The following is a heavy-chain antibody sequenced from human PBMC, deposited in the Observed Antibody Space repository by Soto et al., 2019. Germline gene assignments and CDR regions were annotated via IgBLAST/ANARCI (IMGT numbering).Heavy chain of an antibody. Sequence: SETQSLTYTVSGGSISSSSDYWGWIRQPPGKGLEWIGSIYYSGSTYYNPSLKSRVTISVDTSKNQFSLKLSSVTAADTAVYYCAKEGWGRQWGYYNPGVDYYYYMDVWGKGTTVTVSS. CDR3: AKEGWGRQWGYYNPGVDYYYYMDV. CDR1: GGSISSSSDY. V-gene: IGHV4-39*02. J-gene: IGHJ6*03. D-gene: IGHD3-9*01. CDR2: IYYSGST.